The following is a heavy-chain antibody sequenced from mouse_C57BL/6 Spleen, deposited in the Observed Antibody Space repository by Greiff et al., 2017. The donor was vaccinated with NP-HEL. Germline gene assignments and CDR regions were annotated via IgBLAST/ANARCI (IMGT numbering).Heavy chain of an antibody. V-gene: IGHV1-82*01. D-gene: IGHD1-1*01. CDR2: IYPGDGDT. Sequence: QVQLKQSGPELVKPGASVKISCKASGYAFSSSWMNWVKQRPGKGLEWIGRIYPGDGDTNYNGKFKGKATLTADKASSTAYMQLSSLTSEDSAVYFCARFTTLVASGFAYWGQGTLVTVSA. J-gene: IGHJ3*01. CDR3: ARFTTLVASGFAY. CDR1: GYAFSSSW.